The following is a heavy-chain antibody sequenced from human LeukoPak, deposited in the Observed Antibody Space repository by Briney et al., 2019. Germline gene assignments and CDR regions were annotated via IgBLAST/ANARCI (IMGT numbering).Heavy chain of an antibody. V-gene: IGHV4-59*12. Sequence: SETLSLTCTVSGGSISSYYWSWIRQPPGKSLEWIGYIYHSGSTYYNPSLKSRVTISVDRSKNQFSLKLSSVTAADTAVYYCARAVGGKPAFRGCFDYWGQGTLVTVSS. J-gene: IGHJ4*02. CDR3: ARAVGGKPAFRGCFDY. CDR1: GGSISSYY. D-gene: IGHD3-16*01. CDR2: IYHSGST.